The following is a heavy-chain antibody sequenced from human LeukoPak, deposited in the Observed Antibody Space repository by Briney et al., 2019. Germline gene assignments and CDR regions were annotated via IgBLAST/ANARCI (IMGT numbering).Heavy chain of an antibody. CDR3: AREEVVDYAFDI. CDR1: GFTFSDYN. J-gene: IGHJ3*02. V-gene: IGHV3-11*04. CDR2: ISRSGSTK. D-gene: IGHD2-15*01. Sequence: GGSLRLSCAASGFTFSDYNMRWIRQAPGKGLEWVSSISRSGSTKYYADSVKGRFTISRDNAKNTVYVQMKSLRAEDTAVYYCAREEVVDYAFDIWGQGTMVTVSS.